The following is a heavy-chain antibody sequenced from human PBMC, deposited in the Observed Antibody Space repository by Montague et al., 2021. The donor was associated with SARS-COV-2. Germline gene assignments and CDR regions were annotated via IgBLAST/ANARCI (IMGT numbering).Heavy chain of an antibody. CDR1: GDSIRSSSYY. CDR2: IYYSGCT. Sequence: SETLSLTCTVSGDSIRSSSYYWGWIRQPPGKGLECIGSIYYSGCTYYNPSLKSRVTISVDTSKNHFSLQLSSVTAADTAVYYCARTTWLRGYFDLWGRGTLVTVSS. CDR3: ARTTWLRGYFDL. D-gene: IGHD5-12*01. J-gene: IGHJ2*01. V-gene: IGHV4-39*07.